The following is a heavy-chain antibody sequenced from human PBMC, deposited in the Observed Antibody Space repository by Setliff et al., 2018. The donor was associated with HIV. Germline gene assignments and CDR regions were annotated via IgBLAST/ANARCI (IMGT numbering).Heavy chain of an antibody. CDR2: ISGLTGEV. D-gene: IGHD2-21*02. CDR1: GYDFSSYS. J-gene: IGHJ4*02. CDR3: ARGGLGFLDWCLPDS. Sequence: ASVKVSCKASGYDFSSYSMMWVRQTPGQGLEWLGWISGLTGEVRLAKEFQGRVTLTTSAYTAYMELKSLRSEDRGVYYCARGGLGFLDWCLPDSWGQGTLVTGLL. V-gene: IGHV1-18*04.